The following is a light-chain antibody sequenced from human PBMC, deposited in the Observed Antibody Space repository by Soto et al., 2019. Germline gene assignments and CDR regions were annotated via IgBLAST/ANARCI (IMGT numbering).Light chain of an antibody. Sequence: ETAMTQSPATLSVSPGERATLSCRASQSVSSNLAWYQQKPGQAPRLLIYGASTRATGIPDRFSGSGSGTEFTLTISSLQSEDFAVYYCQQYKNWPTITFGQGTRLEIK. V-gene: IGKV3-15*01. CDR3: QQYKNWPTIT. J-gene: IGKJ5*01. CDR2: GAS. CDR1: QSVSSN.